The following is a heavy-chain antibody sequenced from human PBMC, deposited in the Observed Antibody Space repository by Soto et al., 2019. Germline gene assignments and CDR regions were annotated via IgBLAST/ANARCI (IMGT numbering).Heavy chain of an antibody. CDR3: ARATPAGSEDF. J-gene: IGHJ4*02. Sequence: SETLSLTCTVSGGSNIRDGYYWSWIRQHPGKGLEWIAYISYSGSSYSNPSLKSRVTISADTSKNQFSLRLTSVTDADTAVYLCARATPAGSEDFWGQGTLVTVSS. V-gene: IGHV4-31*03. CDR1: GGSNIRDGYY. CDR2: ISYSGSS. D-gene: IGHD2-2*01.